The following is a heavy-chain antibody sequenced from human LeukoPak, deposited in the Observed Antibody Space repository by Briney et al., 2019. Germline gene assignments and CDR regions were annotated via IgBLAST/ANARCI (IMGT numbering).Heavy chain of an antibody. CDR3: ATPARGGSALP. CDR2: ISSSGSTI. CDR1: GFTFSSYE. Sequence: GGSLRLSCAASGFTFSSYEMNWVRQAPGKGLEWVSYISSSGSTIYYADSVKGRFTISRDNTKKSLFLQINSLRAEDTAVYYCATPARGGSALPWGQGTLVTVSS. J-gene: IGHJ5*02. V-gene: IGHV3-48*03. D-gene: IGHD6-19*01.